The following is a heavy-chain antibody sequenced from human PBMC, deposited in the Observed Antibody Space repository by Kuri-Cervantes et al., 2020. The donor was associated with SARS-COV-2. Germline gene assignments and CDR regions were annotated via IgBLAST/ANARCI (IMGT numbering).Heavy chain of an antibody. J-gene: IGHJ4*02. CDR3: AKDWDSRGYYLFDH. D-gene: IGHD3-22*01. CDR2: LSGSGVST. V-gene: IGHV3-23*01. Sequence: GGSLRLSCAAPGFTFSSNAMSWVRQAPGKGLEWVSGLSGSGVSTYYAESVKGRFTISRDNSKNTLYLQMNSLRAEDTAVYYCAKDWDSRGYYLFDHWGQGTLVTVSS. CDR1: GFTFSSNA.